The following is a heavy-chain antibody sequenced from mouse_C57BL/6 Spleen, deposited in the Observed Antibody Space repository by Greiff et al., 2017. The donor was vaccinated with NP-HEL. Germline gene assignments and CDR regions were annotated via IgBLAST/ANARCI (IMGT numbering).Heavy chain of an antibody. Sequence: QVQLQQSGAELVMPGASVKLSCTASGYTFTSYWMHWVKQRPGQGLEWIGEIDHSDSYTNYNQKLKGKSTLTVDKSSSQAYMQLSSLTSEDSAVYYCARGGTTVVDAMDYWGQGTSVTVSS. V-gene: IGHV1-69*01. CDR1: GYTFTSYW. J-gene: IGHJ4*01. D-gene: IGHD1-1*01. CDR2: IDHSDSYT. CDR3: ARGGTTVVDAMDY.